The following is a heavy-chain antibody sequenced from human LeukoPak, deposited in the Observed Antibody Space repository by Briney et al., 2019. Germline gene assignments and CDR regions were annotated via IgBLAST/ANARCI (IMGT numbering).Heavy chain of an antibody. D-gene: IGHD3-10*02. J-gene: IGHJ6*04. V-gene: IGHV3-48*03. CDR3: AELGITMIGGV. CDR2: ISSSGSTI. Sequence: GALRLYCAASGFTFSSYEMNWVRQAPGKGLEWVSYISSSGSTIYYADSVRGRFTISRDNAKNSLYLQMNSLRAEDTAVYYCAELGITMIGGVWGKGTTVTISS. CDR1: GFTFSSYE.